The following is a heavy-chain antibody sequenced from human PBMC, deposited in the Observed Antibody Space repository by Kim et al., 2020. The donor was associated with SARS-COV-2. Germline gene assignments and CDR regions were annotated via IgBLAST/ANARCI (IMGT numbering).Heavy chain of an antibody. CDR2: INPSGGST. Sequence: ASVKVSCKASGYTFTSYYMHWVRQAPGQGLEWMGIINPSGGSTSYAQKFQGRVTMTRDTSTSTVYMELSSLRSEDTAVYYCARDEYYYDSSGSTFDIWGQGTMVTVSS. D-gene: IGHD3-22*01. CDR3: ARDEYYYDSSGSTFDI. CDR1: GYTFTSYY. J-gene: IGHJ3*02. V-gene: IGHV1-46*01.